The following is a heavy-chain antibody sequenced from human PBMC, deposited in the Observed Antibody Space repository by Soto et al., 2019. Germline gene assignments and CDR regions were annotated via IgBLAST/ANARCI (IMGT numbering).Heavy chain of an antibody. CDR1: GFSFSNYW. Sequence: EVQLVESGGGLVQPGGSLTLSCAASGFSFSNYWMHWVRQAPGKGLVWVSLTYSDGSSTNYADSVKGRFTMSRDDAKNTLYLQMNSLRDEDTAVYFCARSRFPYYFDYWGQGTLVTVSS. D-gene: IGHD2-21*01. CDR3: ARSRFPYYFDY. CDR2: TYSDGSST. V-gene: IGHV3-74*01. J-gene: IGHJ4*02.